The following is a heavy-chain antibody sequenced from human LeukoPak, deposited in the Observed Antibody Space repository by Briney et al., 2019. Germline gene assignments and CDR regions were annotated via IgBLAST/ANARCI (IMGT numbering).Heavy chain of an antibody. D-gene: IGHD4-17*01. CDR1: GFTFSSYE. V-gene: IGHV3-48*03. CDR3: AREGYGDSFDY. J-gene: IGHJ4*02. Sequence: PGGSLRLSCAASGFTFSSYEMNWVRQAPGKGLEWVSYISSSGSTIYYADSVKGRFTISRDNSKNTLYLQMNSLRAEDTAVYYCAREGYGDSFDYWGQGALVTVSS. CDR2: ISSSGSTI.